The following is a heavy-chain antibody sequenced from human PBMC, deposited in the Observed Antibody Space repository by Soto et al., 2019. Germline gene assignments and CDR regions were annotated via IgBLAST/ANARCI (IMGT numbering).Heavy chain of an antibody. V-gene: IGHV1-69*04. D-gene: IGHD6-19*01. Sequence: SVKVSCKASGGTFSSYTISWVRQAPGQGLEWMGRIIPILGIANYAQKFQGRVTITADKSTSTAYMELSSLRSEDTAVYYCAREAAVAGAVVDYWGQGTLVTVS. J-gene: IGHJ4*02. CDR1: GGTFSSYT. CDR3: AREAAVAGAVVDY. CDR2: IIPILGIA.